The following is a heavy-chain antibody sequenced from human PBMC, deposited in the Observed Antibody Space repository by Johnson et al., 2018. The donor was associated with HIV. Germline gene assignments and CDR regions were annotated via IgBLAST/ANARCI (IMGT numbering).Heavy chain of an antibody. D-gene: IGHD3-3*01. J-gene: IGHJ3*02. Sequence: VQLVESGGGLVQPGGSLRLSCAASGFTFSSYWMSWVRQAPGKGLEWVANIKQDGSEKYYADSVKGRITISRDNSKNTLYLQMNSLTTEDTAVYYGATYTSRITMYVEIKGGAFDIWGQGTMVTVSS. V-gene: IGHV3-7*05. CDR1: GFTFSSYW. CDR3: ATYTSRITMYVEIKGGAFDI. CDR2: IKQDGSEK.